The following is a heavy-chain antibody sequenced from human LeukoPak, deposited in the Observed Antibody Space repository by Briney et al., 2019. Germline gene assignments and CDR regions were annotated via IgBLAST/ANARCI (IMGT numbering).Heavy chain of an antibody. CDR3: ARDLIPGDCSSTSCYWYYYYYMDV. D-gene: IGHD2-2*01. V-gene: IGHV3-21*01. J-gene: IGHJ6*03. Sequence: GGSLRLSCAASGFTFSTYNMNWVRQAPGKGLEWVSSISGSSSYIYYADSVKGRFSISRDNAKNSLYLQMNSLRAEDTAVYYCARDLIPGDCSSTSCYWYYYYYMDVWGKGTTVTVSS. CDR1: GFTFSTYN. CDR2: ISGSSSYI.